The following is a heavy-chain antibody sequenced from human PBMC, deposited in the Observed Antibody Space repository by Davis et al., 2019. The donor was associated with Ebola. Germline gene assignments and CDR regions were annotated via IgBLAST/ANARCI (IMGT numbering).Heavy chain of an antibody. CDR1: GGSFSGFY. D-gene: IGHD6-6*01. Sequence: SETLSLTCVVYGGSFSGFYWSWIRLPPGKGLEWIGDIYHTGTTNYNPSLKSRVTISVDTSKNQFSLKLGSVTAADTAVYYCARGTSSSSYYYYGMDVWGQGTTVTVSS. CDR2: IYHTGTT. V-gene: IGHV4-34*01. J-gene: IGHJ6*02. CDR3: ARGTSSSSYYYYGMDV.